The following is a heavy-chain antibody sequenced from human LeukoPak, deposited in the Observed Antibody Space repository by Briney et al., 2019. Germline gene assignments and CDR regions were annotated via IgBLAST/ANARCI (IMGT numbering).Heavy chain of an antibody. V-gene: IGHV3-53*01. J-gene: IGHJ4*02. D-gene: IGHD3-22*01. CDR2: ISSGGNT. CDR1: GFIVSSNY. Sequence: PGGSLRLSCAASGFIVSSNYMRWVRQAPGKGLEWVSVISSGGNTYYADSVKGRFTISRDISKNTLYLQMNSLRAEDTAVYYCAREVRGYYFDYWGQGTLVTVSS. CDR3: AREVRGYYFDY.